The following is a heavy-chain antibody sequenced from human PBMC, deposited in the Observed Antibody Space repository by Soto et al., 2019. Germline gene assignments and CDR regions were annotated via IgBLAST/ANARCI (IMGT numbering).Heavy chain of an antibody. Sequence: ASVKVSFKASGYTFTRNAIHWVRQAPGQRLEWIGRINAGNGDTKYSQEFQGRVTITRDTSASAAYMEMSTLGSEDTSIYYCARSETGYSRFDYWGQGTQVTVS. D-gene: IGHD3-9*01. CDR3: ARSETGYSRFDY. CDR1: GYTFTRNA. CDR2: INAGNGDT. V-gene: IGHV1-3*01. J-gene: IGHJ4*02.